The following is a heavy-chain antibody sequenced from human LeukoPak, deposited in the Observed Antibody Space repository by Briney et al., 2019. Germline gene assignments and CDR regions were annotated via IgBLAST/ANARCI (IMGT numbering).Heavy chain of an antibody. CDR1: GFTFSSYA. Sequence: GGSLRLSCAASGFTFSSYAMSWVRQAPGKGLEWVSAISGSGGSTYYADSVKGRFTISRDNSKNTLYLQMNSLRAEDTAVYYCAKDRVYCSGGSCYPVKDAFDIWGQGTMATVSS. CDR2: ISGSGGST. J-gene: IGHJ3*02. V-gene: IGHV3-23*01. D-gene: IGHD2-15*01. CDR3: AKDRVYCSGGSCYPVKDAFDI.